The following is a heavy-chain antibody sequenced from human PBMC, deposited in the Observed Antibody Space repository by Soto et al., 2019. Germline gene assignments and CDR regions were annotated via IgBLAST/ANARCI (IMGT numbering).Heavy chain of an antibody. Sequence: QVQLVQSGAEVKKPGSSVKVSCKAYGGTFSSYTISWVRQAPGLGLEWMGRIIPILGIANYAQKFQGRVTITADISTSTAYMELSSLRSEDTAVYYCARGFRGIDVWGQGTTVTVSS. D-gene: IGHD2-21*01. CDR1: GGTFSSYT. V-gene: IGHV1-69*02. CDR3: ARGFRGIDV. J-gene: IGHJ6*02. CDR2: IIPILGIA.